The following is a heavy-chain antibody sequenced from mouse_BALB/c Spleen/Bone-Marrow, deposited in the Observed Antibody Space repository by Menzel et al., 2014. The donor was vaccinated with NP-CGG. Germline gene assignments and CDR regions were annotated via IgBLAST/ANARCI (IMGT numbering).Heavy chain of an antibody. CDR3: ARSRAVYSDY. Sequence: EVKLMESGPGLVKPSQSLSLTGTVTGYSITSDYAWNWIRQFPGNKLEWMGYINYSGITYYNPSLKSRISITRDTSKNQFFLQLNSVTTEDTATYYCARSRAVYSDYWGQGTTLTVSS. D-gene: IGHD3-1*01. CDR2: INYSGIT. J-gene: IGHJ2*01. CDR1: GYSITSDYA. V-gene: IGHV3-2*02.